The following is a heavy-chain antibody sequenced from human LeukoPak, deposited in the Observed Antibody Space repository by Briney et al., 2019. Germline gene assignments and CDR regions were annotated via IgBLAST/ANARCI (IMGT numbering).Heavy chain of an antibody. CDR2: INHSGSA. D-gene: IGHD1-26*01. CDR1: GGPFSGYY. Sequence: SETLSLTCAVYGGPFSGYYWSWIRQPRGKGPEWIGEINHSGSANYNPSLKSRVTISVDMSKNQFSLKLSSVTAADTAVYYCARSHSGSYYVAPDYWGQGTLVTVSS. V-gene: IGHV4-34*01. CDR3: ARSHSGSYYVAPDY. J-gene: IGHJ4*02.